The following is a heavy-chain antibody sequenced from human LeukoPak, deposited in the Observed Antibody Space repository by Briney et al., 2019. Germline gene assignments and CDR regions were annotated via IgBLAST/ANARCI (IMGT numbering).Heavy chain of an antibody. Sequence: GGSLRLSCAASGFTFSSYSMNWVRQAPGKGLEWVSSISSSSNYIYYADSVKGRFTISRDNAKNSLYLQMNSLRAEDTAVYYCARKWELATPWYFDLWGRGTLVTVSS. J-gene: IGHJ2*01. CDR3: ARKWELATPWYFDL. D-gene: IGHD1-26*01. V-gene: IGHV3-21*01. CDR2: ISSSSNYI. CDR1: GFTFSSYS.